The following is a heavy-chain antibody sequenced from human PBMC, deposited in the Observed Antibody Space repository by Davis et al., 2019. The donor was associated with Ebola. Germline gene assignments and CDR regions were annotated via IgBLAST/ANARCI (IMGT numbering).Heavy chain of an antibody. D-gene: IGHD4-17*01. J-gene: IGHJ4*02. Sequence: GGSLRLSCAASGFTVSSNYMSWVRQAPGKGLEWVSYISSSSSTIYYADSVKGRFTISRDNAKNSLYLQMNSLRDEDTAVYYCARGKMTTVTTFDYWGQGTLVTVSS. CDR2: ISSSSSTI. V-gene: IGHV3-48*02. CDR3: ARGKMTTVTTFDY. CDR1: GFTVSSNY.